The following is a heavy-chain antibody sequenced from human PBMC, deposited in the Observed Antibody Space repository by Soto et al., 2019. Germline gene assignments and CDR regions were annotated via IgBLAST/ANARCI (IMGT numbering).Heavy chain of an antibody. CDR3: ARVLTRVKKYFLAY. Sequence: ASVKVSCKASGYTFTSYYIHWVRQAPGQGLEWMGIINPSGATTSYAQRFRGRVTMTRDTSTSTVYMELSSLRSEDTAVYYCARVLTRVKKYFLAYGGQGTQVPVSS. CDR2: INPSGATT. D-gene: IGHD3-16*01. J-gene: IGHJ4*02. CDR1: GYTFTSYY. V-gene: IGHV1-46*01.